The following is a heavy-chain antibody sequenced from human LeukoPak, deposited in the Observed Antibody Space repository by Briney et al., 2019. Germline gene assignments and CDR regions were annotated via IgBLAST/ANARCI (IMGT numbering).Heavy chain of an antibody. CDR3: AKDRLGSSSTVFDY. CDR1: GFTFSSYG. J-gene: IGHJ4*02. Sequence: GGSLRLSCEASGFTFSSYGMHWVRQAPGKGLEWVAVISYDGSNKYHVDSVKGRFTISRDNSKNTLYLQMNSLRAEDTAVYYCAKDRLGSSSTVFDYWGQGTLVTVSS. D-gene: IGHD2-2*01. V-gene: IGHV3-30*18. CDR2: ISYDGSNK.